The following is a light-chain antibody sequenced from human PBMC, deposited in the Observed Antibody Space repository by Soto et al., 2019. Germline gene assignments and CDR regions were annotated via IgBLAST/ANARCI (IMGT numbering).Light chain of an antibody. Sequence: EVVLTPSPGTLSLSPVERATLSCRASQSLSSDYLAWYQQKPGQAPRLLIYATSSRATGIPDRFSGSGSGTDFTLTIHRLEPEDFAVYHCQQYGSSPWTFGQGTKVDIK. J-gene: IGKJ1*01. V-gene: IGKV3-20*01. CDR3: QQYGSSPWT. CDR2: ATS. CDR1: QSLSSDY.